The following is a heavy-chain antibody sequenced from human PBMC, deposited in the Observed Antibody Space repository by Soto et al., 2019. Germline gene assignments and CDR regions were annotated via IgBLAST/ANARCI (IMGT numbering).Heavy chain of an antibody. J-gene: IGHJ4*02. CDR1: GYTFTSYG. V-gene: IGHV1-18*01. Sequence: ASVKVSCKASGYTFTSYGISWVRQAPGQGLEWMGWISAYNGNTNYAQKLQGRVTMTTDTSTSTAYMELRSLRSDDTAVYYCARENYGGNSGLFXYWGQGTLVTVSS. D-gene: IGHD4-17*01. CDR2: ISAYNGNT. CDR3: ARENYGGNSGLFXY.